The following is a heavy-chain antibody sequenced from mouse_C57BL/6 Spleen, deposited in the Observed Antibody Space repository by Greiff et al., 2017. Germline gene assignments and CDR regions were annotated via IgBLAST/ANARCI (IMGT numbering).Heavy chain of an antibody. V-gene: IGHV1-52*01. D-gene: IGHD1-1*01. CDR2: IDPSDSET. J-gene: IGHJ2*01. Sequence: QVQLQQPGAELVRPGSSVKLSCKASGYTFTSYWMHWVKQRPIPGLAWIGNIDPSDSETHSYQTFTDKATLTVSKSSSTAYMQLSSLTSEDSAVYYCAVFITTVVADFDYWGQGTTLTVSS. CDR3: AVFITTVVADFDY. CDR1: GYTFTSYW.